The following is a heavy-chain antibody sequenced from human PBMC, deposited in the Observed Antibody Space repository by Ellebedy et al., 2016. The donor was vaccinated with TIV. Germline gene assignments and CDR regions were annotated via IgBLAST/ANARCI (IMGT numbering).Heavy chain of an antibody. D-gene: IGHD2-2*01. Sequence: GESLKISCAASGFTFSDHNIDWVRQAPGKGLEWVGRVRRKSRGYSTEYVASVRVRFTISTDESRNSVYLQMNSLKIEDTAVYYCSRGPEGLGPEEVWGEGTTVTVSS. CDR3: SRGPEGLGPEEV. V-gene: IGHV3-72*01. CDR2: VRRKSRGYST. J-gene: IGHJ6*04. CDR1: GFTFSDHN.